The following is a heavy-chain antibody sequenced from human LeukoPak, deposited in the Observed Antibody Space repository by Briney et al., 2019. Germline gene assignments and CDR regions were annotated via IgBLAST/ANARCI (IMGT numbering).Heavy chain of an antibody. J-gene: IGHJ5*02. V-gene: IGHV4-34*01. Sequence: SETLSLTCAVYGGSFSGYYWSWIRQPPGKGLEGIGEINHSGSTNYNPSLKSRVTISVDTSKNQFSLKLSSVTAADTAVYYCARGGLSSWYIGPIGWFDPWGQGTLGTVSS. D-gene: IGHD6-13*01. CDR3: ARGGLSSWYIGPIGWFDP. CDR2: INHSGST. CDR1: GGSFSGYY.